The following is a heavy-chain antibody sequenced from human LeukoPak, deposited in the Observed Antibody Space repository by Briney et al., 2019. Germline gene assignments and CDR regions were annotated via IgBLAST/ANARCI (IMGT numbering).Heavy chain of an antibody. Sequence: GESLKISCKHSEYSFPNYCIGWVRQMPGKGLEWMGIIYPDDSDTRYSPSFQGQVTISADRSISTAYLLWSSLKASDTAMYYCAGGVLPAAEVDYWGQGTLVTVSS. CDR2: IYPDDSDT. V-gene: IGHV5-51*01. CDR3: AGGVLPAAEVDY. J-gene: IGHJ4*02. D-gene: IGHD2-2*01. CDR1: EYSFPNYC.